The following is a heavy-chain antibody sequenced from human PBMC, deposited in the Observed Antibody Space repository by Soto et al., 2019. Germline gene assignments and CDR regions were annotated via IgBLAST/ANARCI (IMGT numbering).Heavy chain of an antibody. CDR3: ARGSSIAGLYYGMDV. Sequence: SETLSLTCSVSGGSITSGGYYWNWIRQHPGKGLEWIGYIYYGGITYYNPSLKSRITISVDTSKNQFSLKLSSVTAADTAVYYCARGSSIAGLYYGMDVWGQGTTVTVSS. J-gene: IGHJ6*02. CDR1: GGSITSGGYY. V-gene: IGHV4-31*03. CDR2: IYYGGIT. D-gene: IGHD6-6*01.